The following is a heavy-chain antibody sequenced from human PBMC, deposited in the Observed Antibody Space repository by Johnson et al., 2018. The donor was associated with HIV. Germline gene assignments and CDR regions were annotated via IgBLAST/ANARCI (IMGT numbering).Heavy chain of an antibody. Sequence: VQLVESGGGLVQPGGSLRLSCAASGFTFSSYDMHWVRQATGKGLEWVSAIGTAGDTYYPGSVKGRFTISRENAKNSLYLQMSRLRAEDTALYYRPGGVVRRRQLSGDAFEMWGQGTLVIVSS. CDR3: PGGVVRRRQLSGDAFEM. CDR1: GFTFSSYD. D-gene: IGHD2-2*01. J-gene: IGHJ3*02. CDR2: IGTAGDT. V-gene: IGHV3-13*01.